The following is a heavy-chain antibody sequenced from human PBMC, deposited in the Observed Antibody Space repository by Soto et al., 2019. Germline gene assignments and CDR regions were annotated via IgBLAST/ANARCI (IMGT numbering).Heavy chain of an antibody. D-gene: IGHD2-2*01. J-gene: IGHJ5*02. CDR3: ARGSRRSSIVVVPAAMPAFWFDP. V-gene: IGHV3-7*01. Sequence: ESGGGLVQPGGSLRLSCAASGFTFSSYWMSWVRQAPGKGLEWVANIKQDGSEKYYVDSVKGRFTISRDNAKNSLYLQMNSLRAEDTAVYYCARGSRRSSIVVVPAAMPAFWFDPWGQGTLVTVSS. CDR1: GFTFSSYW. CDR2: IKQDGSEK.